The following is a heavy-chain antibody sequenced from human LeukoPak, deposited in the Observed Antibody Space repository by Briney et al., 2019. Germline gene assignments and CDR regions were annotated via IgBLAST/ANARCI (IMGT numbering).Heavy chain of an antibody. J-gene: IGHJ6*02. D-gene: IGHD3-10*01. CDR3: ARHLITGGTLVRGVTYYYYYGMDV. V-gene: IGHV1-69*13. CDR1: GGTFSSYA. Sequence: ASVKVSCKASGGTFSSYAISWVRQAPGQGLEWMGGIIPIFGTANYAQKFQGRVTITADESTSTAYMELSSLRSEDTAVYYCARHLITGGTLVRGVTYYYYYGMDVWGQGTTVTVSS. CDR2: IIPIFGTA.